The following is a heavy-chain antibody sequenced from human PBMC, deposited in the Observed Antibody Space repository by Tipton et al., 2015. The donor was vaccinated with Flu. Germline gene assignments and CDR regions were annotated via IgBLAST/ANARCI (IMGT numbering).Heavy chain of an antibody. Sequence: TLSLTCAVYGGSFSDYYWSWIRQSPGKGLEWIGSIYHNGDIHFNPSLKSRVSISVDTSNNRFSLNLTSVTAADTAVYYCARAEIGDFDYWGQGTLVTVSS. CDR1: GGSFSDYY. D-gene: IGHD2/OR15-2a*01. CDR2: IYHNGDI. J-gene: IGHJ4*02. CDR3: ARAEIGDFDY. V-gene: IGHV4-34*01.